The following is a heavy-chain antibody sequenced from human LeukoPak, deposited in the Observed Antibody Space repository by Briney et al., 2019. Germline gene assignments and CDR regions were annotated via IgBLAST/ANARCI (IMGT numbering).Heavy chain of an antibody. D-gene: IGHD5-24*01. Sequence: GSLRLSCAASGFTFSIYSMNWVRQVPGKGLEWVSYISRSSSTIYYADSVRGRFTISRDNAKNSLYLQMNSLRAEDTAVYYCARGDGYNDYWGQGTLVTASS. J-gene: IGHJ4*02. CDR1: GFTFSIYS. V-gene: IGHV3-48*01. CDR3: ARGDGYNDY. CDR2: ISRSSSTI.